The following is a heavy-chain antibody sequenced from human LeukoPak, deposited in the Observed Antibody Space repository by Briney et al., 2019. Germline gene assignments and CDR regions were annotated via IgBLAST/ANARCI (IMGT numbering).Heavy chain of an antibody. D-gene: IGHD1-26*01. Sequence: SVKVSCKASGGTFSSYAISWVRQAPGQGLEWMGGIIPIFGTANYAQKFQGRVTITADESTSTAYMELSSLRSDDTAVYYCARWLSGSSSSKDFDYWGQGTLVTVSS. CDR1: GGTFSSYA. CDR3: ARWLSGSSSSKDFDY. J-gene: IGHJ4*02. V-gene: IGHV1-69*13. CDR2: IIPIFGTA.